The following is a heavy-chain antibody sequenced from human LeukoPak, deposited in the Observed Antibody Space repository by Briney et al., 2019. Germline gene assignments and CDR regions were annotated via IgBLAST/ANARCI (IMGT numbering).Heavy chain of an antibody. Sequence: ASVKVSCKASGYTFTGYYMHWVRQAPGQGLEWMGWINPNSGGTNYAQKFQGRVTMTRDTSISTAYMEPSRLRSDDTAVYYCARARSYDSSGYDPTGYWGQGTLVTVSS. D-gene: IGHD3-22*01. CDR3: ARARSYDSSGYDPTGY. V-gene: IGHV1-2*02. CDR2: INPNSGGT. CDR1: GYTFTGYY. J-gene: IGHJ4*02.